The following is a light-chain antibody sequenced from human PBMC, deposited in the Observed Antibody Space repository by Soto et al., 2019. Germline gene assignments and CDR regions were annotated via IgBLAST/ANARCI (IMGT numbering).Light chain of an antibody. V-gene: IGKV1-39*01. CDR2: AAS. CDR1: QTILTY. CDR3: QQSFSTTWT. J-gene: IGKJ1*01. Sequence: DIQMTQSPSSLSASVGDRVTITCRASQTILTYLKWYQQKPGKAPKLLIYAASSLQSGVPSRFSGGGSATDFTLTISSLQPEDFVTYYCQQSFSTTWTFGHGTKVEIK.